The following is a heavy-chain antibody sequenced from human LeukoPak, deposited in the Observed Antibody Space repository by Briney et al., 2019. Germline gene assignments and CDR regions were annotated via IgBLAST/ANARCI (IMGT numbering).Heavy chain of an antibody. V-gene: IGHV4-39*01. CDR3: ARRHYGSGNIDS. J-gene: IGHJ4*02. CDR1: GGSIRSSYYY. D-gene: IGHD3-10*01. CDR2: IYDSGST. Sequence: SETLSLTCTVSGGSIRSSYYYWGWIRQPPGKGLEWIGSIYDSGSTYYNPSLKSRVTISVDTSKNQFSLNLSSVTAADTALYYCARRHYGSGNIDSWGQGTLVTVSS.